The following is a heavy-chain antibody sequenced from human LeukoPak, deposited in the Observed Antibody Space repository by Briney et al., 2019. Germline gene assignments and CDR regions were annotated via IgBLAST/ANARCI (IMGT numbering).Heavy chain of an antibody. CDR3: ARGYSGSSGRFDY. CDR2: IYYSGNT. V-gene: IGHV4-59*01. D-gene: IGHD1-26*01. J-gene: IGHJ4*02. CDR1: GGSISSFY. Sequence: SETLSLTCTVSGGSISSFYWSWIRQPPGKGLEWIGYIYYSGNTNYNPSLKNRVTISVDTSKNQFSLKLSSLTAAATAVYYCARGYSGSSGRFDYWGQGTLATVSS.